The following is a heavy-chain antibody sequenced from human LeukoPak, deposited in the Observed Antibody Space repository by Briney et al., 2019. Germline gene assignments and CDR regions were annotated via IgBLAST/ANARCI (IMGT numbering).Heavy chain of an antibody. J-gene: IGHJ4*02. V-gene: IGHV3-30*03. CDR2: ISFDGSSK. CDR1: GFTFTTYG. Sequence: GGSLRLSCAASGFTFTTYGMHWVRQAPGKGLEWVAVISFDGSSKYYADSVKGRFTISRDNSKNTLYLQMNSLRAEDTAVYYCARAHSSGSSFDYWGQGTLVTVSS. CDR3: ARAHSSGSSFDY. D-gene: IGHD3-22*01.